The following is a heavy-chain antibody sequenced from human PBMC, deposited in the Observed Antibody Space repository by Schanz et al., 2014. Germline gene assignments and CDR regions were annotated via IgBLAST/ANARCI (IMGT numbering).Heavy chain of an antibody. J-gene: IGHJ6*02. CDR1: RYDFRDYY. CDR2: MNPKNGAT. V-gene: IGHV1-2*06. CDR3: ARVLYFGPGIAYYGVDV. Sequence: QAQLVQSGAEVKRSGASVKISCKASRYDFRDYYVQWVRQAPGYGLEWVGRMNPKNGATIYAQKSQGRVAMTRDMFTSTAYMEVRSLRHDETALYYCARVLYFGPGIAYYGVDVWGQGTAVSVS. D-gene: IGHD3-10*01.